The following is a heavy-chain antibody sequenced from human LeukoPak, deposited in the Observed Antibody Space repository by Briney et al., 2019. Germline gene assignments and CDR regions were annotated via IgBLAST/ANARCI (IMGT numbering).Heavy chain of an antibody. CDR2: ISYDGSNK. CDR1: GFIFSSYG. V-gene: IGHV3-30*18. CDR3: AKGREDGYSYGYPIDY. D-gene: IGHD5-18*01. Sequence: GGSLRLSCAASGFIFSSYGMHWVRQAPGKGLEWVAVISYDGSNKYYADSVKGRFTISRDNSKNTLYLQMNSLRAEDTAVYYCAKGREDGYSYGYPIDYWGQGTLVTVSS. J-gene: IGHJ4*02.